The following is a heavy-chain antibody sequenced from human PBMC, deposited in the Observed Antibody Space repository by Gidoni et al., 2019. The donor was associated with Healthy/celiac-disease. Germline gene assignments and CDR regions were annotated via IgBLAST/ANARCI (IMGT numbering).Heavy chain of an antibody. D-gene: IGHD7-27*01. CDR3: ARVGLGTNRVPRDYYYYYYMDV. J-gene: IGHJ6*03. Sequence: EVQLVESGGGLVQPGGSLRLSCAASGFTFSSYSMNWVRQAPGQGLEWVSYISSSSSTIYYADSVKGQFTIARDNAKNSLYLQMNSLRDEDTAVYYCARVGLGTNRVPRDYYYYYYMDVWGKGTTVTVSS. CDR1: GFTFSSYS. V-gene: IGHV3-48*02. CDR2: ISSSSSTI.